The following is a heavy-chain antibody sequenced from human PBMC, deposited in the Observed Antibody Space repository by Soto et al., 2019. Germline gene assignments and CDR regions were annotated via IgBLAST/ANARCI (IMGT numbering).Heavy chain of an antibody. CDR3: ARGRYDSSGYYYPFDY. J-gene: IGHJ4*02. CDR1: GGSISSGGYS. Sequence: LSLTCAVSGGSISSGGYSWSWIRQPPGKGLEWIGYIYHSGSTYYNPSLKSRVTISVDRSKNQFSLKLSSVTAADTAVYYCARGRYDSSGYYYPFDYWGQGTLVTVSS. V-gene: IGHV4-30-2*01. D-gene: IGHD3-22*01. CDR2: IYHSGST.